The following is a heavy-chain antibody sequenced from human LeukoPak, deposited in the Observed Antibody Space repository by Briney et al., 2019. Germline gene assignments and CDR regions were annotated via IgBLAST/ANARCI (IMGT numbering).Heavy chain of an antibody. D-gene: IGHD1-26*01. J-gene: IGHJ4*02. Sequence: SVKVSCKASGGTFSSYAISWVRQAPGQGLEWMGRIIPILGIANYAQKFQGRVTITADKSTSTAYMELSSLRSEDTAVYYCARAYGGATGGPFDHWGQGTLVTVSS. CDR1: GGTFSSYA. CDR2: IIPILGIA. CDR3: ARAYGGATGGPFDH. V-gene: IGHV1-69*04.